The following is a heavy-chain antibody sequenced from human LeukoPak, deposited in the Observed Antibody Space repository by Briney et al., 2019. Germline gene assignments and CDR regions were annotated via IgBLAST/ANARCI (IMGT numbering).Heavy chain of an antibody. CDR1: GFTFSRNW. D-gene: IGHD3-22*01. J-gene: IGHJ4*02. CDR2: ISGSGDNT. CDR3: AKGSYYDSSGSFYFDY. V-gene: IGHV3-23*01. Sequence: GGSLRLSCAASGFTFSRNWMTWVRQAPGKGLEWVSGISGSGDNTYYADSVKGRFTVSRDNSKNTLYVQVNSLGTEDTAAYYCAKGSYYDSSGSFYFDYWGQGTLVTVSS.